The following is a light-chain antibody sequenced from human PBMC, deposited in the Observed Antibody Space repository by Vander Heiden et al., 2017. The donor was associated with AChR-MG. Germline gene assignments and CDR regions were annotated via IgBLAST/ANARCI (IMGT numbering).Light chain of an antibody. V-gene: IGKV3-11*01. J-gene: IGKJ5*01. Sequence: EIVLTQSQATLYLSPGERATLPCRASQSVSSYLAWYQQKPGQAPRLLIYDASNRATGIPARFSGSGSGTDFTLTISSLEPEDFAVYYCQQLSNWPPITFGQGTRLEIK. CDR3: QQLSNWPPIT. CDR2: DAS. CDR1: QSVSSY.